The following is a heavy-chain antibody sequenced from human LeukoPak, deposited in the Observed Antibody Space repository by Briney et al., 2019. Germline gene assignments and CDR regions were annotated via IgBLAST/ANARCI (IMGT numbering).Heavy chain of an antibody. D-gene: IGHD4-23*01. Sequence: PGGSLRLSCEASGFTFSSYAMHWVRQAPGKGLEWVAVIWFGGSNRYYADSVKGRFTISRDNSENTLHLQMNSLRAEDTAIYFCARDGRTTMANFFGYWGQGTLVTVSS. CDR1: GFTFSSYA. J-gene: IGHJ4*02. V-gene: IGHV3-33*01. CDR2: IWFGGSNR. CDR3: ARDGRTTMANFFGY.